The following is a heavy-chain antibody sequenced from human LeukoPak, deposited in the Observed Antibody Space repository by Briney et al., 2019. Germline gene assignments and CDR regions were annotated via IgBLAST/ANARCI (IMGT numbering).Heavy chain of an antibody. V-gene: IGHV1-8*01. CDR3: ARDGPTGDPFYYGMDV. CDR2: MNPNSGNT. CDR1: GYTFTSYD. J-gene: IGHJ6*02. Sequence: GASVKVSCKASGYTFTSYDINWVRQATGQGLEWMGWMNPNSGNTDYAQRFQGRVTMTRNTSISTAYMELSSLRSEDTAVYYCARDGPTGDPFYYGMDVWGQGTTVTVSS. D-gene: IGHD7-27*01.